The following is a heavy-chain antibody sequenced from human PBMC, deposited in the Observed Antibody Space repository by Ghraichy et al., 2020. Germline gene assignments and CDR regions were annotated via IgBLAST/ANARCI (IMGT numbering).Heavy chain of an antibody. J-gene: IGHJ2*01. CDR1: GGSISSYS. D-gene: IGHD4-17*01. CDR2: IYYSGST. V-gene: IGHV4-59*01. Sequence: SETLSLTCTVSGGSISSYSWSWIRQPPGKGLEWIGYIYYSGSTNYNPSLKSRVTILADTSKNQFSLKLNSVTAADTAVYYCARFKPYGDDPYWYFDLWGRGTLVTVSS. CDR3: ARFKPYGDDPYWYFDL.